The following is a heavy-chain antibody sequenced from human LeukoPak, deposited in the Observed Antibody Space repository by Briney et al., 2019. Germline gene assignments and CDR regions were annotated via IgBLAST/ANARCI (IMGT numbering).Heavy chain of an antibody. J-gene: IGHJ5*02. V-gene: IGHV1-46*01. D-gene: IGHD1-26*01. CDR2: INPSGGST. Sequence: EASVKVSCMASGYTFTSYYMHWVRQAPGQGLEWMGIINPSGGSTSYAQKFQGRVTMTRDTSTSTDYMELTSLTSDDTAVYYCARDNSVGETAWWFDPWGQGTLVTVSS. CDR1: GYTFTSYY. CDR3: ARDNSVGETAWWFDP.